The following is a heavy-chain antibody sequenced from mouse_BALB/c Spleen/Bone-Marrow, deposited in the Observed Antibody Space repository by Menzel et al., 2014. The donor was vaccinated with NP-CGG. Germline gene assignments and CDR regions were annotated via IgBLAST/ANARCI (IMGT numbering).Heavy chain of an antibody. Sequence: QVQLQQSGSVLVRPGASVKLSCKASGYTFTNSWIHWAKQRPGQGLEWIGEIHPNSGNTNYNEKFKGKVTLTADISSSTAYVDLSSLTSEDSAVYYCARHHRYAYYFGYWCQGTTLTVSS. CDR2: IHPNSGNT. CDR1: GYTFTNSW. J-gene: IGHJ2*01. CDR3: ARHHRYAYYFGY. D-gene: IGHD2-14*01. V-gene: IGHV1S130*01.